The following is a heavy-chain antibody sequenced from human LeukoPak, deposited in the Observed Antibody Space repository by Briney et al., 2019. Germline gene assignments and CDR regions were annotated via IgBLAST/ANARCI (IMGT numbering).Heavy chain of an antibody. J-gene: IGHJ4*02. CDR2: ISYDGSNK. CDR3: ARAEIVVVPAATYFDY. Sequence: PGGSLRLSCAASGFTFSSYAMHWVRQAPGKGLEWVAVISYDGSNKYYADSVKGRFTISRDNSKNTLYLQMNSLRAEDTAVYYCARAEIVVVPAATYFDYWGQGTLVTVSP. CDR1: GFTFSSYA. V-gene: IGHV3-30*04. D-gene: IGHD2-2*01.